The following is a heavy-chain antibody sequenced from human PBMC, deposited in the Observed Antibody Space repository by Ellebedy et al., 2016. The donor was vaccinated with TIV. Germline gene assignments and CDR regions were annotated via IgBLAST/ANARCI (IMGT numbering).Heavy chain of an antibody. CDR2: INAGSGDT. D-gene: IGHD3-22*01. CDR1: GYIFITYT. CDR3: TRDYYYDGRGSYTGYFDY. V-gene: IGHV1-3*01. J-gene: IGHJ4*02. Sequence: ASVKVSCKASGYIFITYTMDWLRQAPGQRPECMGWINAGSGDTKYSQKFQGRVTITRDTSATTAYMELISLRSEDTAVYYCTRDYYYDGRGSYTGYFDYWGQGTLVTVSS.